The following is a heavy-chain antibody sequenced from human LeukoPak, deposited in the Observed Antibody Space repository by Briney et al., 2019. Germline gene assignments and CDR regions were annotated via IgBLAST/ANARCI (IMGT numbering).Heavy chain of an antibody. J-gene: IGHJ2*01. Sequence: PSEALSLTCTVSGGSISSHYWSWIRQPPGKGLEWIGYIYYSGSTNYNPSLKSRVTISVDTSKNQFSLKLSSVTAADTAVYYCAREIYGGNSIVWYFDLWGRGTLVTVSS. V-gene: IGHV4-59*11. CDR1: GGSISSHY. CDR3: AREIYGGNSIVWYFDL. D-gene: IGHD4-23*01. CDR2: IYYSGST.